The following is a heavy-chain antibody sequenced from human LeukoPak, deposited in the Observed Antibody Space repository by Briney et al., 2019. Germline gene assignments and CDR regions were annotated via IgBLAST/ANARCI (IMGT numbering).Heavy chain of an antibody. CDR2: ISYSGST. V-gene: IGHV4-30-4*01. CDR1: GVSISSADYY. J-gene: IGHJ4*02. D-gene: IGHD1-7*01. CDR3: ARHITGTTYDY. Sequence: SQTLSLTWTVSGVSISSADYYWSWIRQPPGRGLEWIGYISYSGSTYYNPSLESRLTISVDTSKNQFSLRLTSVTAADTAVYYCARHITGTTYDYWGQGTLVTVSS.